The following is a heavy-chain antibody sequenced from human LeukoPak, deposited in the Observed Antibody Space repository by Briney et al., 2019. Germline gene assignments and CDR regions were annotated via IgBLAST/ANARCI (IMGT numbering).Heavy chain of an antibody. CDR1: GGSISSYY. V-gene: IGHV4-4*07. D-gene: IGHD3-22*01. Sequence: SETLSLTCTVSGGSISSYYWSWIRQPAGKGLEWIGRIYTSESTNYNPSLKSRVTISVDTSKNQFSLKLSSVTAADTAVYYCARSNFESYYYDSSGSYAFDIWGQGTMVTVSS. J-gene: IGHJ3*02. CDR3: ARSNFESYYYDSSGSYAFDI. CDR2: IYTSEST.